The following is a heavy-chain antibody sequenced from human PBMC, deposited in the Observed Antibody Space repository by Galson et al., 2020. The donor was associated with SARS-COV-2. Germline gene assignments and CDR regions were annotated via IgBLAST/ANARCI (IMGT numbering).Heavy chain of an antibody. CDR2: WYDGSNK. Sequence: WYDGSNKYYADSVKGRFTISRDNSKNTLYLQMNSLRAEDTAVYYCARDLPPFYDSSGPADYGGQGTLVTVSS. V-gene: IGHV3-33*01. D-gene: IGHD3-22*01. CDR3: ARDLPPFYDSSGPADY. J-gene: IGHJ4*02.